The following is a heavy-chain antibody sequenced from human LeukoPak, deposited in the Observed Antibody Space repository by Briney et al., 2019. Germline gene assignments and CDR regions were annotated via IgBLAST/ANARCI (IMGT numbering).Heavy chain of an antibody. J-gene: IGHJ4*02. Sequence: GESLKISCKGSGYSFTSYWIGWVRQMPGKGLEWMVIIYPGDSDTRYSPSFQGQVTISVDKSIRTAYLQWSSLKASDTATYYCARERGGITAAGLFDSWGQGTLVTVSS. CDR2: IYPGDSDT. CDR1: GYSFTSYW. CDR3: ARERGGITAAGLFDS. V-gene: IGHV5-51*01. D-gene: IGHD6-13*01.